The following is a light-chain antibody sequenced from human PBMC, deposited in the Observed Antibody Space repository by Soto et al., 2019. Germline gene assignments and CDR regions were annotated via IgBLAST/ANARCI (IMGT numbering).Light chain of an antibody. J-gene: IGKJ2*01. CDR3: QQRSNWPPYP. Sequence: EIVLTQSPATLSLSPGERATLSCRARQSVSSYLAWYQQKPGQAPRLLIYDASNRATGIPARFSGSGSGTDFTLTISSLEPEDFAVYYCQQRSNWPPYPFGQGTKLEI. CDR2: DAS. V-gene: IGKV3-11*01. CDR1: QSVSSY.